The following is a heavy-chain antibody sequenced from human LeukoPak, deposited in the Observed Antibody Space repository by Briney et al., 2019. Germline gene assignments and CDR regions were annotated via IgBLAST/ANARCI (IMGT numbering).Heavy chain of an antibody. J-gene: IGHJ3*02. D-gene: IGHD1-1*01. CDR2: ISGGGVST. CDR1: GFTYSSYD. CDR3: ARDKGYNPYGFDI. V-gene: IGHV3-23*01. Sequence: GGSLRLSCAASGFTYSSYDMSWVRQAPGKGLEWVSGISGGGVSTYYADSVKGRFTISRDNSRHTLDLQVNSLRVEDTAVYFCARDKGYNPYGFDIWGQGTMVTVSS.